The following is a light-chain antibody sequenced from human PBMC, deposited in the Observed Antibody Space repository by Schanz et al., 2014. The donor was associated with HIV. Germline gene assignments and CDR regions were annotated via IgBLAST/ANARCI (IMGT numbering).Light chain of an antibody. CDR1: SSTIGAGYD. J-gene: IGLJ1*01. CDR2: DNN. Sequence: QSVLTQPPSVSGAPGQRITISCTGSSSTIGAGYDVHWYQQFPGTAPKLLIYDNNNRPSGVPDRFSGSKSGTSASLAITGLQAKDEADYYCQSYDSSLNSRVFGPGTKLTVL. CDR3: QSYDSSLNSRV. V-gene: IGLV1-40*01.